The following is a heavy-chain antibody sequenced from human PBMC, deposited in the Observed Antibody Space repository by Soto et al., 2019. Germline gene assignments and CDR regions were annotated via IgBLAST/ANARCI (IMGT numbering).Heavy chain of an antibody. CDR3: ARDMATVTTYYYYGMDV. V-gene: IGHV1-8*01. J-gene: IGHJ6*02. CDR2: MNPNSGNT. CDR1: GYTFTSYD. D-gene: IGHD4-17*01. Sequence: QVQLVQSGAEVKKPGASVKVSCKASGYTFTSYDINWVRQATGQGLEWMGWMNPNSGNTGYAQKFQGRVTMTRNTSISRAYMELSSLRAADTAVYYCARDMATVTTYYYYGMDVWGQGTTVTGSS.